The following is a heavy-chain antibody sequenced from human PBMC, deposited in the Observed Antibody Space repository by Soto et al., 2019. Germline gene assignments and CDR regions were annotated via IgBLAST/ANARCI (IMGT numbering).Heavy chain of an antibody. D-gene: IGHD2-21*01. CDR3: ARDPSAGDSAGY. CDR1: GGTFSSYT. J-gene: IGHJ4*02. Sequence: QVQLVQSGAEVKKPGSSVKVSCKASGGTFSSYTISWVRQAPGQGVAWMGRIIPILGRANYAQKFQGRVTVTADKSTSTADMELSSLRSEDTAVYYCARDPSAGDSAGYWGPGTLVTVS. CDR2: IIPILGRA. V-gene: IGHV1-69*08.